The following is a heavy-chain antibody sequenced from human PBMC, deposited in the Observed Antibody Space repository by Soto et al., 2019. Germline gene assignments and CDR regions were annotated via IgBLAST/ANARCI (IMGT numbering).Heavy chain of an antibody. CDR1: GFTFGSYA. CDR2: ISGTGDSS. Sequence: VQLLESGGGLVQPGWSLRLSCAASGFTFGSYAMSWVLQSPGKGLEWGSLISGTGDSSEYANAVKGRFTISRDYSKTTVFLQMNSLRAEATAVYFCPQDNGNYGSGSFSHWRQATLVTVSS. D-gene: IGHD3-10*01. J-gene: IGHJ4*02. CDR3: PQDNGNYGSGSFSH. V-gene: IGHV3-23*01.